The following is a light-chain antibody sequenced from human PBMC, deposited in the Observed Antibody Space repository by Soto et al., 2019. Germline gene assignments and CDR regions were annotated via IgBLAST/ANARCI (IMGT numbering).Light chain of an antibody. J-gene: IGLJ3*02. Sequence: QSVLTQPPSVSAAPGQTVTISCSGSSSNIGKNDILWYQQFPGTVPKLLIYDNDKRPSGIPDRFSGSKSGTSATLGIAGLQTGDEADYYCGTWDSSLSAGVFGGGTKVTVL. V-gene: IGLV1-51*01. CDR3: GTWDSSLSAGV. CDR2: DND. CDR1: SSNIGKND.